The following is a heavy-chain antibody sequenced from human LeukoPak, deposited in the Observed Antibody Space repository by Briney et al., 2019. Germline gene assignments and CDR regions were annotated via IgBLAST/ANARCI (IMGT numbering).Heavy chain of an antibody. CDR3: ARPPRSSDWYLNYFDP. J-gene: IGHJ5*02. D-gene: IGHD6-19*01. CDR2: MDPKSGNT. Sequence: GASVKVSCNASGYTFTNYDINWVRQATGQGLEWMAWMDPKSGNTGYAQKFQDRVFLTMNTSINTAYMELSGLRSEDTAIYYCARPPRSSDWYLNYFDPWGQGTLVTVSS. CDR1: GYTFTNYD. V-gene: IGHV1-8*01.